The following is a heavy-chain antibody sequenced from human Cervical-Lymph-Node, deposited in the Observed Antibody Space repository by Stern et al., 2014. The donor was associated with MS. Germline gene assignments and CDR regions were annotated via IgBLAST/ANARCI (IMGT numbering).Heavy chain of an antibody. CDR3: ARASDRSGYYPDYFQY. CDR2: LLIIFDTA. J-gene: IGHJ1*01. Sequence: VQLEESGPEVKKPGSSVKVSCKASGGTFSNYAISWVRQAPGQGLEWMGGLLIIFDTANYAQKFQGRVTISADESTSTAYMELSSLRSEDTAVYYCARASDRSGYYPDYFQYWGQGTPVTVSS. V-gene: IGHV1-69*01. CDR1: GGTFSNYA. D-gene: IGHD3-22*01.